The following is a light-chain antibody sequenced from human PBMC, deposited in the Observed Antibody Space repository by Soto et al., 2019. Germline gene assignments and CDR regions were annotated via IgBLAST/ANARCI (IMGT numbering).Light chain of an antibody. CDR1: SSDVGGYDY. Sequence: VLTQPPSVSGSPGQSVTISCTGTSSDVGGYDYVSWYQQRPGKAPKLLIYDVANRPSGVSNRFSGSKSGTSASLAITGLQAEDEGHYYCQSYDKRLTAYVFGTGTKVTV. CDR2: DVA. CDR3: QSYDKRLTAYV. V-gene: IGLV2-11*01. J-gene: IGLJ1*01.